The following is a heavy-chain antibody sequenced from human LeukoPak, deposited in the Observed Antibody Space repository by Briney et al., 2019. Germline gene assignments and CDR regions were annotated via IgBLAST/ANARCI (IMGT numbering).Heavy chain of an antibody. CDR3: AKDRITAGN. Sequence: GRSLRLSCAASGFTFDDYAMHWVRQAPGKGLEWVSGISWNSGSIGYADSVKGRFTISRDNAKNSLYLQMNSLRAEDTALYYCAKDRITAGNWGQGTLLTVSS. CDR1: GFTFDDYA. CDR2: ISWNSGSI. J-gene: IGHJ4*02. D-gene: IGHD6-13*01. V-gene: IGHV3-9*01.